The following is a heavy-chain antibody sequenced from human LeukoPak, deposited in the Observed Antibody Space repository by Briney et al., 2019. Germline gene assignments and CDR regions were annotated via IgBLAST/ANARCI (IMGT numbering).Heavy chain of an antibody. CDR3: ARDSDGYNPHLYFDY. V-gene: IGHV3-23*01. CDR1: GFTFSSYA. J-gene: IGHJ4*02. Sequence: GGSLRLSCAASGFTFSSYAMSWVRQAPGKGLEWVSAISGSGGSTYYADSVKGRFTISRDNAKNSLYLQMNSLRAEDTAVYYCARDSDGYNPHLYFDYWGQGTLVTVSS. CDR2: ISGSGGST. D-gene: IGHD5-24*01.